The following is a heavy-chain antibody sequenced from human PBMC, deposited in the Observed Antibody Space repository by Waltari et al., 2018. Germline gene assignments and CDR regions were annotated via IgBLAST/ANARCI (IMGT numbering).Heavy chain of an antibody. CDR2: MSHDGSCK. Sequence: QVQLMESGGGVVQPGRSLRLSCPASGVTFRRNGFHWVRQAPGGGLEWGDLMSHDGSCKNYADSVKRRFTISRDDSKKTLYLQMDSLRAEDTAVYYCAKDLSITSLEFWGQGTLVTVSS. J-gene: IGHJ4*02. CDR1: GVTFRRNG. D-gene: IGHD1-20*01. V-gene: IGHV3-33*06. CDR3: AKDLSITSLEF.